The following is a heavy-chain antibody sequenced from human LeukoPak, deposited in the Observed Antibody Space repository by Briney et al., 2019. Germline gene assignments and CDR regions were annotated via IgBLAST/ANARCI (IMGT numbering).Heavy chain of an antibody. J-gene: IGHJ4*02. CDR2: ISYDGSNK. CDR1: GFTFSSYA. CDR3: AKLASGYPIDY. V-gene: IGHV3-30-3*02. D-gene: IGHD3-22*01. Sequence: PGGSLRLSCAASGFTFSSYAMHWVRQAPGKGLEWVAVISYDGSNKYYADSVKGRFTISRDNSKNTLYLQMNSLRAEDTAVYYCAKLASGYPIDYWGQGTLVTVSS.